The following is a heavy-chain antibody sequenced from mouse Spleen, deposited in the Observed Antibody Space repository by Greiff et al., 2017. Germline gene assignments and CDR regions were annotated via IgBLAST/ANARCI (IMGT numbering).Heavy chain of an antibody. CDR1: GYSITSDYA. J-gene: IGHJ2*01. D-gene: IGHD4-1*01. CDR3: ARWLTGTENFFDY. CDR2: ISYSGST. Sequence: DVKLVESGPGLVKPSQSLSLTCTVTGYSITSDYAWNWIRQFPGNKLEWMGYISYSGSTSYNPSLKSRISITRDTSKNQFFLQLNSVTTEDTATYYCARWLTGTENFFDYWGQGTTLTVSS. V-gene: IGHV3-2*02.